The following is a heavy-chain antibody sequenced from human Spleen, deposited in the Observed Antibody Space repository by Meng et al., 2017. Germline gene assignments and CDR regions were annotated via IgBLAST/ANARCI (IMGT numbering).Heavy chain of an antibody. CDR2: IQPGGST. Sequence: QVQLQESGPGLVKPSGTLSLTCAVSGGSISSSTWWSWVRQPPGKGLEWIGEIQPGGSTNYNPSLKRRVTISVDRSKNQFSLNLSSVTAADTAVYYCARIPDYDTSASWGQGTLVTVSS. J-gene: IGHJ5*02. D-gene: IGHD3-22*01. V-gene: IGHV4-4*02. CDR3: ARIPDYDTSAS. CDR1: GGSISSSTW.